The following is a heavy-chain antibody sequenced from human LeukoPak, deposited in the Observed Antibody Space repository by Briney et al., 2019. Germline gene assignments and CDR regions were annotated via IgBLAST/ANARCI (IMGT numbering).Heavy chain of an antibody. J-gene: IGHJ4*02. D-gene: IGHD5-18*01. Sequence: GGSLRLSCEASGFIFNGYTRNWVRQAPGKGLEWVSAISGSGSTEYYADSVKGRFTISRDNAKNSLFLQMNSLRAEDTAVYYCATYRQVLLPFESWGQGTLVTVSS. CDR1: GFIFNGYT. CDR3: ATYRQVLLPFES. V-gene: IGHV3-21*04. CDR2: ISGSGSTE.